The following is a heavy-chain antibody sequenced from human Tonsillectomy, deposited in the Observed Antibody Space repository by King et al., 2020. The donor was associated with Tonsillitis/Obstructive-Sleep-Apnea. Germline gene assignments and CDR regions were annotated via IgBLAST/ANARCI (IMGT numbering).Heavy chain of an antibody. D-gene: IGHD2-2*01. Sequence: TLKESGPALVKPTQTLTLTCTFSGFSLSTSGMCVSWIRQPPGKALEWLALIDWDDDKYYSTSLKTRLTISKDTSKNQGVLTMTNMDPVETATNYCARLHCSSTSCYHFDYWGQGTLVTVSS. CDR2: IDWDDDK. V-gene: IGHV2-70*01. CDR3: ARLHCSSTSCYHFDY. CDR1: GFSLSTSGMC. J-gene: IGHJ4*02.